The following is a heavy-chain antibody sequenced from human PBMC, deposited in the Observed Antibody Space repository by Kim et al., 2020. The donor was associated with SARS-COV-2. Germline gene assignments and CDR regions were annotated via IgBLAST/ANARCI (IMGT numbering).Heavy chain of an antibody. CDR2: IYYSGST. CDR3: ARGGDIVVVPAGTDAFDI. V-gene: IGHV4-59*13. CDR1: GGSISSYY. D-gene: IGHD2-2*01. J-gene: IGHJ3*02. Sequence: SETLSLTCTVSGGSISSYYWSWIRQPPGKGLEWIGYIYYSGSTNYNPSLKSRVTISVDTSKNQFSLKLSSVTAADTAVYYCARGGDIVVVPAGTDAFDIWGQGTMVTVSS.